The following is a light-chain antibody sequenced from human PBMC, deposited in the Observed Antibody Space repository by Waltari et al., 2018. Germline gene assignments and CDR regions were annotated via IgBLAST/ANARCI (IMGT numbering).Light chain of an antibody. CDR1: QWVRGS. J-gene: IGKJ1*01. Sequence: EIVLTQAPGTLSLSQGERATLSCRASQWVRGSLPWYQQKAGQAPRLLIYGASSRATGIPDRFSGSGSGTDFSLTISRLEPEDFAVYYCQHYVRLPATFGQGTKVEIK. V-gene: IGKV3-20*01. CDR2: GAS. CDR3: QHYVRLPAT.